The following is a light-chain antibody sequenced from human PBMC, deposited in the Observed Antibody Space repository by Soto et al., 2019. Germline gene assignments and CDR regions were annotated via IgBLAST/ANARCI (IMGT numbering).Light chain of an antibody. J-gene: IGKJ1*01. CDR3: QQYNNWPPWM. CDR1: QSVSNN. CDR2: GAS. V-gene: IGKV3D-15*01. Sequence: EIVLTQSPGTLSLSPGERATLSCRASQSVSNNYLAWYQQKPGQAPRLLIYGASNRATGIPDRFSGSGSGTEFTLTISNLQYEDVAIYYCQQYNNWPPWMFGQGTKVDIK.